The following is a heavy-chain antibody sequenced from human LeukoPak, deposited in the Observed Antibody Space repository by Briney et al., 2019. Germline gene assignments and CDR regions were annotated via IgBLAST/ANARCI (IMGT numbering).Heavy chain of an antibody. CDR2: INAGNGNT. D-gene: IGHD2-15*01. Sequence: GASVKVSCKASGYTFTTYALHWVRQAPGQRLEWMGWINAGNGNTKYSQKFQGRVTMTRDTSISTAYMELSSLRSEDTALYFCARVDGSPDYWGQGTLVTVSS. V-gene: IGHV1-3*01. J-gene: IGHJ4*02. CDR1: GYTFTTYA. CDR3: ARVDGSPDY.